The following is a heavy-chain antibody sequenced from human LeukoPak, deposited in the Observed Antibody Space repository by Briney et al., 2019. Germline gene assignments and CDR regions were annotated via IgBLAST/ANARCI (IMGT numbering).Heavy chain of an antibody. CDR3: AGQHDSNGYYFY. CDR2: IYYSGST. V-gene: IGHV4-39*01. J-gene: IGHJ4*02. D-gene: IGHD3-22*01. CDR1: GGSISSSSYY. Sequence: PSETLSLTCTVSGGSISSSSYYWGWIRQPPGKGLEWIGSIYYSGSTYYNPSLKSRVTISVDTSKNRFSLKLSSVTAADTAVYYCAGQHDSNGYYFYWGQGTLVTVSS.